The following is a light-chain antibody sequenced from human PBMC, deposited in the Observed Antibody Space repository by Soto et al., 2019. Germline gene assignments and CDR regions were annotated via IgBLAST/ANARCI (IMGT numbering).Light chain of an antibody. Sequence: QSVLTQPRSVSGSPGQSVTISCTGTNSDVGRYNFVSWYQQLPGKAPKLLISAVSQRPSGVSNRFSGSKSGNTASLTVSELQADDEADYYCSSYTATNTWVFGGGTKLTVL. J-gene: IGLJ3*02. CDR3: SSYTATNTWV. CDR2: AVS. V-gene: IGLV2-11*01. CDR1: NSDVGRYNF.